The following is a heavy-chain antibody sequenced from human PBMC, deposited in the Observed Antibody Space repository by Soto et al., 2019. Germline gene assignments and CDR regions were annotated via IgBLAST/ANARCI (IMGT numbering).Heavy chain of an antibody. J-gene: IGHJ5*02. CDR1: GGTFSSYA. Sequence: GASVKVCCKASGGTFSSYAISWVRQAPGQGLEWMGGITPIFGTANYAQKFQGRVTITADESTSTAYMELSSLRSEDTAVYYCARATPDYGEGFTWGQGTLVTVSS. D-gene: IGHD4-17*01. CDR3: ARATPDYGEGFT. V-gene: IGHV1-69*13. CDR2: ITPIFGTA.